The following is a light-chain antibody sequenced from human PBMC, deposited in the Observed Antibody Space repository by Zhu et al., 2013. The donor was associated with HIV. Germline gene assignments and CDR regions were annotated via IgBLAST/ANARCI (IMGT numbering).Light chain of an antibody. CDR2: KAS. CDR1: QTIGAW. CDR3: QQYQTFLG. Sequence: DIQMTQSPPTLSASVGDRVSITCRASQTIGAWLAWYQQKPGKAPSLLIYKASTLQSGVPSRFSGSGYGTEFTLTINSLQPDDFATYYCQQYQTFLGFGQGTKVEFK. V-gene: IGKV1-5*03. J-gene: IGKJ1*01.